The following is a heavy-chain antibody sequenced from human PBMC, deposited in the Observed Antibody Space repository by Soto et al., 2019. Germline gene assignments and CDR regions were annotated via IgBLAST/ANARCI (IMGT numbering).Heavy chain of an antibody. Sequence: GASVKVSCKASGYTFTIYYMHWVRQAPGQGLEWMGIINPSGGSTSYAQEFWGRVTMTRDTSTSTVYMELSSLRSEDTAVYYCARGLRNIAAAPHYMGVWGKGTTVTGSS. V-gene: IGHV1-46*03. D-gene: IGHD6-13*01. CDR3: ARGLRNIAAAPHYMGV. CDR1: GYTFTIYY. J-gene: IGHJ6*03. CDR2: INPSGGST.